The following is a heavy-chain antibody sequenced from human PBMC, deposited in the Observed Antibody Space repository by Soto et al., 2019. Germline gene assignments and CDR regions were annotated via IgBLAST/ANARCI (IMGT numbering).Heavy chain of an antibody. V-gene: IGHV4-31*03. CDR3: ARGASRGRGVPTCVHY. CDR2: IHYNGDT. D-gene: IGHD3-10*01. J-gene: IGHJ4*02. CDR1: GGSLASGGYY. Sequence: SETLSLTCSVSGGSLASGGYYWTWVRHHPGKALEWVGSIHYNGDTYFSPSLRSRISITLDTSKNEFSLMMTSVTAAHTAIYFGARGASRGRGVPTCVHYWGPGIQVTVSS.